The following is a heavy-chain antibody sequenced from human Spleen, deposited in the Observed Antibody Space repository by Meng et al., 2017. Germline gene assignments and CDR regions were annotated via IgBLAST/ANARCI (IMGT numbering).Heavy chain of an antibody. CDR3: AREAHSNFDY. CDR1: GDSVSTINAA. D-gene: IGHD2-21*01. J-gene: IGHJ4*02. V-gene: IGHV6-1*01. Sequence: LRLSCAISGDSVSTINAAWNWIRQSPSRGLEWLGRTYYRSKWYNDYALSVRSRMTINPDTSKNQFSLQLNSVTAEDTAVYYCAREAHSNFDYWGQGTLVTVSS. CDR2: TYYRSKWYN.